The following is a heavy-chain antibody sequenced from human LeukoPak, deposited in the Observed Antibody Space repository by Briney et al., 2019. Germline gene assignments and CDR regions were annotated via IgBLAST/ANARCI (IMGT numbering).Heavy chain of an antibody. CDR2: INHSGST. Sequence: PSETLSLTCVVYGGSFSGYYWSWIRQPPGKGLEWIGEINHSGSTNYNPSLKSRVTMSVDTSKNQFSLKLSSVTAADMAVYFCAREFYYMGLRSSYFGYGGRGTLATVTT. CDR1: GGSFSGYY. CDR3: AREFYYMGLRSSYFGY. V-gene: IGHV4-34*01. D-gene: IGHD5-12*01. J-gene: IGHJ4*02.